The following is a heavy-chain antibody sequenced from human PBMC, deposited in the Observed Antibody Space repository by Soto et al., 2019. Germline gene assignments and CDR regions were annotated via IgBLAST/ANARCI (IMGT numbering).Heavy chain of an antibody. D-gene: IGHD3-3*01. CDR3: VRGIRSVYYKCWYFDL. V-gene: IGHV1-2*02. Sequence: GASVKVSCKASGYSFTVYYMHWVRQAPGKGLTGMGWINNDNGGTKYEQKFEGRITMSRSTSINTAYMELNNLISDDTAVYYCVRGIRSVYYKCWYFDLWGRGTLVTVSS. CDR2: INNDNGGT. J-gene: IGHJ2*01. CDR1: GYSFTVYY.